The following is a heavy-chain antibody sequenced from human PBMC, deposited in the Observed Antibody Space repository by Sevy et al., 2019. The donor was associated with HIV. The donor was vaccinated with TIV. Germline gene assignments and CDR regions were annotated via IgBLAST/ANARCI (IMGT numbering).Heavy chain of an antibody. D-gene: IGHD3-3*01. Sequence: GGSLRLSCAASGFTFSSYGMHWVRQAPGKGLEWVAVISYDGSNKYYADSVKGRFTISRDNSKNTLYLQMNSLRAEDTAVYYCAKDLTIFGVVYGMDVWGQGTTVNVSS. CDR1: GFTFSSYG. V-gene: IGHV3-30*18. J-gene: IGHJ6*02. CDR2: ISYDGSNK. CDR3: AKDLTIFGVVYGMDV.